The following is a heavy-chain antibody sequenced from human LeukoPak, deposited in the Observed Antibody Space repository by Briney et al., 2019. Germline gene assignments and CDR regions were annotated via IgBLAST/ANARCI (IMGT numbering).Heavy chain of an antibody. CDR1: GGSISSSSYY. CDR2: IYYSGST. D-gene: IGHD6-13*01. Sequence: SETLSLTCTVSGGSISSSSYYWGWIRQPPGKGLEWIGSIYYSGSTYYNPSLKSRVTIPVDTSKNQFSLKLSSVTAADTAVYYCARGVGSSWYRYFDYWGQGTLVTVSS. CDR3: ARGVGSSWYRYFDY. J-gene: IGHJ4*02. V-gene: IGHV4-39*07.